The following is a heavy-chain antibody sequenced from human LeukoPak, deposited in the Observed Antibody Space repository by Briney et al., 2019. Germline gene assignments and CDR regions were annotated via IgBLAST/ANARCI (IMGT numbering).Heavy chain of an antibody. Sequence: GASVKVSCKASGYTFTSYYMHWVRQAPGQGLEWMGWINPNSGGTNYAQKFQGRVTMTRDTSISTAYMELSRLRSDDTAVYYCARVYLGSPYSSSWYAGAFDIWGQGTMVTVSS. CDR1: GYTFTSYY. D-gene: IGHD6-13*01. V-gene: IGHV1-2*02. CDR2: INPNSGGT. J-gene: IGHJ3*02. CDR3: ARVYLGSPYSSSWYAGAFDI.